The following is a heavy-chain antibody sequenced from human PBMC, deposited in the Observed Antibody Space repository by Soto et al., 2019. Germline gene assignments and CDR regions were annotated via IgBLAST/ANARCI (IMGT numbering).Heavy chain of an antibody. D-gene: IGHD4-4*01. CDR2: IYYSGPT. J-gene: IGHJ4*02. Sequence: PSETLSLTCTVSGGSVSRDSNFWSWIRQPPGKGLEWIGYIYYSGPTRYNPSLESRVTISIDSSKNQVSLNLTSVTAADKAVYYCARGYSNYAHWGRGTLVTVSS. V-gene: IGHV4-61*01. CDR3: ARGYSNYAH. CDR1: GGSVSRDSNF.